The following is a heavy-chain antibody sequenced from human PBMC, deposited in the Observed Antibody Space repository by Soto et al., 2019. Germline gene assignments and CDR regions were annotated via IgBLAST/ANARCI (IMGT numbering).Heavy chain of an antibody. D-gene: IGHD3-22*01. V-gene: IGHV3-23*01. Sequence: GGSLILSCAASGFTFSTYAMAWVRQAPGKGLEWVSGVSASGLNTDYADPVKGRFYISRDNSKNTVSLHMNSLRAEDTALYYCASSDDSSGYYQAFDIWGQGTMVTVSS. CDR1: GFTFSTYA. CDR3: ASSDDSSGYYQAFDI. J-gene: IGHJ3*02. CDR2: VSASGLNT.